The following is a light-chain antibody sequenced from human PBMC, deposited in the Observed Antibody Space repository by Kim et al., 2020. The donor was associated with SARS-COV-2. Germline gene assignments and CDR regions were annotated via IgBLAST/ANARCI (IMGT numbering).Light chain of an antibody. CDR1: QSVSTN. Sequence: VSPGERATLSCRASQSVSTNLAWYQQQPGQAPRLLIYGASTRATGIPARFSGSGSGTEFTLTISSLQSEDFAIYYCQQYNTWLITFGQGTRLDIK. CDR2: GAS. J-gene: IGKJ5*01. CDR3: QQYNTWLIT. V-gene: IGKV3D-15*01.